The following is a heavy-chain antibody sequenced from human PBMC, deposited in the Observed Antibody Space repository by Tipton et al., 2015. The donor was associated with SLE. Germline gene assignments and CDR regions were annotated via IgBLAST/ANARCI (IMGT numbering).Heavy chain of an antibody. CDR2: ISSSGSTI. CDR3: ARARGYSYA. V-gene: IGHV3-48*04. J-gene: IGHJ5*02. Sequence: SLRLSCAASGFTFSSYSMNWVRQAPGKGLEWVSSISSSGSTIYYADSVKGRFTISRDNAKNSLYLQMNSLRAEDTAVYYCARARGYSYAWGQGTLVTVSS. D-gene: IGHD5-18*01. CDR1: GFTFSSYS.